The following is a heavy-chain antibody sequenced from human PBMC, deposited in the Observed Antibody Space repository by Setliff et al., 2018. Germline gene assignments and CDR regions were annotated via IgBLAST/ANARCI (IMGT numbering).Heavy chain of an antibody. D-gene: IGHD3-10*01. V-gene: IGHV1-18*01. CDR3: ARDPGWFGELLGYFDY. CDR2: ISAYIGNT. Sequence: ASVKVSCKASGYTFTSYGIGWVRQAPGQGLEWMGWISAYIGNTNYAQKLQGGVTMTTDTSTSTAYMELRSLRSDDTAVYYCARDPGWFGELLGYFDYWGQGTLVTVS. CDR1: GYTFTSYG. J-gene: IGHJ4*02.